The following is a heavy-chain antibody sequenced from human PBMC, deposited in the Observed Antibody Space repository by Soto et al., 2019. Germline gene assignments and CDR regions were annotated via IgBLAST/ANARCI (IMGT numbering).Heavy chain of an antibody. CDR1: GFRFSDYG. V-gene: IGHV1-18*01. CDR3: ARSYYLADAFDV. CDR2: ISAFNGNT. D-gene: IGHD3-16*01. Sequence: GASVKVSCKASGFRFSDYGFNWLRQAPEQGLEWMGWISAFNGNTETAQGLQDRVTMTTDSSTTTAHMDLTNLTTDDTAIYYCARSYYLADAFDVWGQGTMVTVSS. J-gene: IGHJ3*01.